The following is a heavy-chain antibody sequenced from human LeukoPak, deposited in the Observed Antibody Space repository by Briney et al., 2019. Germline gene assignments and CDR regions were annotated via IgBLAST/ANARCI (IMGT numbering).Heavy chain of an antibody. J-gene: IGHJ4*02. Sequence: PSETLSLTCAVYGGSFRGYYWSWIRQPPGKGLEWIGEINHSGSTNYNPSLKSRVTISVDTSKNQFSLKLSSVTAADTAVYYCAREVTPYYDSSGYHFDYWGQGTLVTVSS. CDR1: GGSFRGYY. D-gene: IGHD3-22*01. CDR2: INHSGST. V-gene: IGHV4-34*01. CDR3: AREVTPYYDSSGYHFDY.